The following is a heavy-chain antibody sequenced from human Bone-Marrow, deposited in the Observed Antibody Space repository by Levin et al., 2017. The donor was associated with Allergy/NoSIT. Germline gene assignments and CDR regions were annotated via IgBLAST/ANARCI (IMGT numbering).Heavy chain of an antibody. J-gene: IGHJ4*02. Sequence: ASVKVSCKASGYTFTNFAVSWVRQAPGQGLEWMGWISASIGTTNYAQNLQGRVTMTTDTSTSTAYMDLTRLRSDDTAIYYCARVHSSGWDDWGQGTLVTVSS. CDR3: ARVHSSGWDD. CDR1: GYTFTNFA. V-gene: IGHV1-18*01. D-gene: IGHD6-19*01. CDR2: ISASIGTT.